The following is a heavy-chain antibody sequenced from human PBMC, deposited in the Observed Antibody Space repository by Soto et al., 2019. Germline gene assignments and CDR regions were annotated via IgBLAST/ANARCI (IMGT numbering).Heavy chain of an antibody. CDR1: GGSISSYY. Sequence: SETLSLTCTVSGGSISSYYWSWIRQPPGKGLEWIGYIYHSGSTYYNPSLKSRVTISVDRSKNQFSLKLSSVTAADTAVYYCARVTAAAGTRWFDPWGQGTLVTVSS. V-gene: IGHV4-59*12. D-gene: IGHD6-13*01. CDR2: IYHSGST. CDR3: ARVTAAAGTRWFDP. J-gene: IGHJ5*02.